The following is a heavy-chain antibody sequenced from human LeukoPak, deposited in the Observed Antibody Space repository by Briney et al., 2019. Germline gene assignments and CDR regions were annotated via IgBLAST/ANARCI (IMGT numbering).Heavy chain of an antibody. D-gene: IGHD3-10*01. CDR2: VDPEDGET. J-gene: IGHJ4*02. Sequence: GASVKVSCKASGYTFTDYYMHWVQQAPGKGLEWMGRVDPEDGETIYAEKFQGRVTITADTSTVTAYMELSSLRSEDAAVYYCARENYGRNFDYWGQGTLVTVSS. CDR3: ARENYGRNFDY. CDR1: GYTFTDYY. V-gene: IGHV1-69-2*01.